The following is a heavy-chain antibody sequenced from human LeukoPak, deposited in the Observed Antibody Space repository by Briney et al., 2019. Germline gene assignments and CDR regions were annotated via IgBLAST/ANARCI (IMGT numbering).Heavy chain of an antibody. D-gene: IGHD3-22*01. Sequence: GASVKVSCKASVGTFSSQAIIWVRQAPGQGLEWRGGIIPIFGTANYAQKFQGKVTITADKSTSTVYMALSSLRSEDTAVYYCARGPDSSTYYYFYWGQGTLVTVSS. CDR3: ARGPDSSTYYYFY. J-gene: IGHJ4*02. CDR1: VGTFSSQA. V-gene: IGHV1-69*06. CDR2: IIPIFGTA.